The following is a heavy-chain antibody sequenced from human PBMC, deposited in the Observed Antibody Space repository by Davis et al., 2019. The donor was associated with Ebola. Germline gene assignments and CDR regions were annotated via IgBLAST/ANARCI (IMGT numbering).Heavy chain of an antibody. V-gene: IGHV3-21*01. CDR2: ISSSSSYI. Sequence: PGGSLRLSCAASGFTFSSYSMNWVRQAPGKGLEWVSSISSSSSYIYYADSLKGRFTISRDNAKNSLYLQMNSLRAEDTAVYYCASSRSTVNPYFDYWGQGTLVTVSS. D-gene: IGHD4-17*01. CDR1: GFTFSSYS. CDR3: ASSRSTVNPYFDY. J-gene: IGHJ4*02.